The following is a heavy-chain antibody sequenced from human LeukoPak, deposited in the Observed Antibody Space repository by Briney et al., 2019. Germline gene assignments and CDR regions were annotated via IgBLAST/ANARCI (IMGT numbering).Heavy chain of an antibody. CDR1: GFTFSSYW. Sequence: PGGSLRLSCAASGFTFSSYWMSWVRQAPGKGPEWVANIKQDGSEKYYVDSVKGRFTISRDNAKNSLYLQMNSLRAEDTAVYYCANEITMVRGVIITSGMDVWGQGTTVTVSS. V-gene: IGHV3-7*01. J-gene: IGHJ6*02. CDR2: IKQDGSEK. D-gene: IGHD3-10*01. CDR3: ANEITMVRGVIITSGMDV.